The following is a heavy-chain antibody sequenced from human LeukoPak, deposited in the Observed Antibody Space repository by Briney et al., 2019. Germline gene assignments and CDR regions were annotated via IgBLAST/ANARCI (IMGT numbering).Heavy chain of an antibody. CDR1: GGSFSGYY. J-gene: IGHJ3*02. D-gene: IGHD3-3*01. V-gene: IGHV4-34*01. Sequence: SETLSLTCAVYGGSFSGYYWSWIRQPPGKGLELIGEINHSGSTNYNPSLKSRVTISVDTSKNQFSLKLSSVTAADTAVYYCASIWGYDFWSGYAFDIWGQGTMVTVSS. CDR3: ASIWGYDFWSGYAFDI. CDR2: INHSGST.